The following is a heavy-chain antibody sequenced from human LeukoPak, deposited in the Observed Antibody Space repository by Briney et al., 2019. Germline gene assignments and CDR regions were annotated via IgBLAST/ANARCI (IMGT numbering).Heavy chain of an antibody. CDR2: ISWNSGSV. V-gene: IGHV3-9*01. J-gene: IGHJ4*02. Sequence: PGGSLRLSCAASGFTFDDYAMHWVRQPPGKGLEWVSGISWNSGSVGYADSVKGRFTISRDSAKTSLYLQINNLRAEDTALYYCAKAHDYGDYAGFDYWGQGTLVSVSS. CDR1: GFTFDDYA. D-gene: IGHD4-17*01. CDR3: AKAHDYGDYAGFDY.